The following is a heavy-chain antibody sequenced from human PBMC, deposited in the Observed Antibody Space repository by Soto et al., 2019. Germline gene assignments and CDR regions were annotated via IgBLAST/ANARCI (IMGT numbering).Heavy chain of an antibody. CDR2: ILGSGGNT. CDR1: GFTFSSYA. J-gene: IGHJ6*03. CDR3: ARITGPYYYYDSRDV. V-gene: IGHV3-23*01. Sequence: EVQLLESGGGLVQPGGSLRLSCAASGFTFSSYAMNWVRQAPEKGLEWVSAILGSGGNTYYADSVKGRFTISRDNSKNTLYLRMNSLRAEDTAVYDCARITGPYYYYDSRDVWGEGTTVTVSS.